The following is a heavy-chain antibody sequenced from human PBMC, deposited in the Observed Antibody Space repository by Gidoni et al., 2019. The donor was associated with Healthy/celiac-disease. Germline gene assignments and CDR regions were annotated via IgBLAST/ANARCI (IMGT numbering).Heavy chain of an antibody. V-gene: IGHV4-34*01. Sequence: QVQLQQWGAGLLKPSETLSLTCAVYGGSFRGYYWSWIRQPPGKGLEWIGEINHSGSTNYNPSLKSRVTISVDTSKIQFSLKLSSVTAADTAVYYCARGELLGAFDIWGQGTMVTVSS. CDR3: ARGELLGAFDI. J-gene: IGHJ3*02. CDR2: INHSGST. CDR1: GGSFRGYY. D-gene: IGHD3-10*01.